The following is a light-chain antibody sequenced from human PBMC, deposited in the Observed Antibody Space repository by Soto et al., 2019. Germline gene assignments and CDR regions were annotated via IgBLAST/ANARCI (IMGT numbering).Light chain of an antibody. V-gene: IGKV2-28*01. J-gene: IGKJ5*01. CDR3: MQALHTPLT. CDR1: QSLLHSNGYNY. CDR2: LGS. Sequence: DIVMTQSPLSLPVTPGEPASISCRSSQSLLHSNGYNYLDWYLQKPGQSPQLLIFLGSNRASGVPDRFSGSGSGPVFTLKISRVEAEDVGVYYCMQALHTPLTFGQGTRMEIK.